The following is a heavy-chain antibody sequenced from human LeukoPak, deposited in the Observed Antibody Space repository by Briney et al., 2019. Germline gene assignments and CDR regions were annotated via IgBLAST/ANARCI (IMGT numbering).Heavy chain of an antibody. D-gene: IGHD5-12*01. CDR2: ISPNSGGT. Sequence: ASVKVSCKASGYTVTGYCIHWVRQAPGQGLEWMGWISPNSGGTKYAQKFQGRVTMTRDTTISTAYMELSRLRSDDTAMYYCAIDQAGGYARGEFDYWGQGTLVTVPS. J-gene: IGHJ4*02. V-gene: IGHV1-2*02. CDR3: AIDQAGGYARGEFDY. CDR1: GYTVTGYC.